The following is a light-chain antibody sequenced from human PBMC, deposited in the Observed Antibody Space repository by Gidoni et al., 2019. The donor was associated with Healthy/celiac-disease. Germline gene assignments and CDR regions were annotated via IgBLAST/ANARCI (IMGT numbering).Light chain of an antibody. CDR3: QKYNSAPWT. V-gene: IGKV1-27*01. J-gene: IGKJ1*01. Sequence: DIQMTQSPSSLSASVGDRVTITCRASQGISNYLAWYQQKPGKVPKLLLYAASTLQSVVPSRFSGSCSGTDSTLTSSILQPEDVATYYCQKYNSAPWTFGQGTKVEIK. CDR1: QGISNY. CDR2: AAS.